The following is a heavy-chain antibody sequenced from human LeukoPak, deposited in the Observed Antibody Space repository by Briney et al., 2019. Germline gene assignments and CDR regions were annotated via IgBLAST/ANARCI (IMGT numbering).Heavy chain of an antibody. CDR1: GFTFSRSA. CDR3: AKVYFRSVSGPPSR. J-gene: IGHJ4*02. V-gene: IGHV3-23*01. D-gene: IGHD3-10*01. CDR2: FSDGVGST. Sequence: GGSLRLSCAASGFTFSRSAMSWVRQAPGKGLEWVSDFSDGVGSTSYADSVKGRFTISRDNSKNSVFLQMYSLRAEDTALYYCAKVYFRSVSGPPSRWGQGTLVTVSS.